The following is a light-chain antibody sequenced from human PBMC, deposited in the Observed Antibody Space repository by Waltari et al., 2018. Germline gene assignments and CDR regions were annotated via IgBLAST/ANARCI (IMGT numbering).Light chain of an antibody. CDR1: QSISSD. Sequence: ELVMTQSPATLSVSPGESATLSCRASQSISSDLAWYQQKPGQAPRLLIYGASTRATGIPDRFSGSGSGTEFTLTISSLQSEDFAVYYCQQYYRWWTFGLGTKVERK. J-gene: IGKJ1*01. CDR2: GAS. V-gene: IGKV3-15*01. CDR3: QQYYRWWT.